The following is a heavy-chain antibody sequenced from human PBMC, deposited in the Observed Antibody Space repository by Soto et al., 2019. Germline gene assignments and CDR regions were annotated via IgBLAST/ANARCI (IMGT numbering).Heavy chain of an antibody. CDR3: ARGRYCITTSCYNWFDP. CDR1: GDSVPSSSAA. J-gene: IGHJ5*02. D-gene: IGHD2-2*01. CDR2: TYYRSKWYN. Sequence: SQTLSLTCDISGDSVPSSSAAWNWIRQSPSRGLEWLGRTYYRSKWYNDYAVFVKSRITINPDTSKNQFSLQLNSVTPEDTGVYYCARGRYCITTSCYNWFDPWGQGTLVTVSS. V-gene: IGHV6-1*01.